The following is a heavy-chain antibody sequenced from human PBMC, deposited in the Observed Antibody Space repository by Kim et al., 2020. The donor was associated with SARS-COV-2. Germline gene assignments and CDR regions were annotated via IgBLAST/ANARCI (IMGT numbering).Heavy chain of an antibody. CDR3: ARVREQHYPAVDI. V-gene: IGHV1-69*06. J-gene: IGHJ3*02. CDR2: ISPMFGAA. Sequence: SVKVSCRASGGSFSSYAISWVRQAPGQGLEWMGEISPMFGAANYAHEFQGRLTITADMSTSTAYMELSSLTSDDTAIFYCARVREQHYPAVDIWGQGT. D-gene: IGHD1-1*01. CDR1: GGSFSSYA.